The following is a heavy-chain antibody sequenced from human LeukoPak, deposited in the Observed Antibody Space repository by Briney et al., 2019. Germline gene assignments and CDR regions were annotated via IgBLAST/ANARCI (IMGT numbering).Heavy chain of an antibody. D-gene: IGHD7-27*01. V-gene: IGHV3-7*04. CDR2: INEDGSEK. J-gene: IGHJ4*02. Sequence: GGSLRLSCAASGFTFGSYWMSWVRQALGKGLEWVANINEDGSEKYHVDSVKGRFTISRDNAKNSLYLQMDSLTAADTAVYYCARASDVGTIDYWGQGTLVTVSS. CDR3: ARASDVGTIDY. CDR1: GFTFGSYW.